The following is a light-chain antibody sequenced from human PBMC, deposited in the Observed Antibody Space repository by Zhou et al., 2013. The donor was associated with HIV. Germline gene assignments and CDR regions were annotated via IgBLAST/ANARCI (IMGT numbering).Light chain of an antibody. CDR1: SYNIGNYY. J-gene: IGLJ3*02. V-gene: IGLV1-51*02. Sequence: QSVLTQPPSVSAAPGQNVTISCSGSSYNIGNYYVSWFQHLPGTAPKLLIYENYKRPSGIPDRFSGSKSDTSATLGITGLQIGDEADYFCVTWAGSRTVGRLFGGGTRLTVL. CDR2: ENY. CDR3: VTWAGSRTVGRL.